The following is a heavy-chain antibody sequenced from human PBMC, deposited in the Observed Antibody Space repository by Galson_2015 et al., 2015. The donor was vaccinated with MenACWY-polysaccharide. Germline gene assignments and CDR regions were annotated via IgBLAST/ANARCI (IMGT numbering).Heavy chain of an antibody. CDR3: AKVYPDYYGSASYFHYYYGMDV. V-gene: IGHV3-30*18. D-gene: IGHD3-10*01. CDR1: GFTFSSYG. CDR2: ISYDGSNK. J-gene: IGHJ6*02. Sequence: SLRLSCAASGFTFSSYGMHWVRQAPGKGLEWVAVISYDGSNKYYADSVKGRFTISRDNSKNTLYLQMNSLRAEDTAVYYCAKVYPDYYGSASYFHYYYGMDVWGQGTTVTVSS.